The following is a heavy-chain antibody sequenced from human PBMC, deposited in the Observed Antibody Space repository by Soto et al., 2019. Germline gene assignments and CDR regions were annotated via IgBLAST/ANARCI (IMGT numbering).Heavy chain of an antibody. Sequence: EVQLVESGGGLVQPGRSLRLSCAVSGFTFEDYAMYWVRQVPGKGLEWVSGISWDSGKIDYADSVKGRFTIARDNAKNSLSLHMHSLRAEDTALYYCTRKIGTYYFYAMDVWGQGTTVTVSS. D-gene: IGHD1-26*01. V-gene: IGHV3-9*01. J-gene: IGHJ6*02. CDR1: GFTFEDYA. CDR2: ISWDSGKI. CDR3: TRKIGTYYFYAMDV.